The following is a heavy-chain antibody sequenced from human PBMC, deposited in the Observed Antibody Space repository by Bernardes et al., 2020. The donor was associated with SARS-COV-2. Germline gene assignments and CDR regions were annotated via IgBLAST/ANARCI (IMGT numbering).Heavy chain of an antibody. CDR2: LIPILHIV. J-gene: IGHJ5*02. CDR3: ARAEYCGGDCYTNWFDP. V-gene: IGHV1-69*02. D-gene: IGHD2-21*01. CDR1: GGTFSSYS. Sequence: SVKVSCKASGGTFSSYSISWVRQPPGQGLAWMGMLIPILHIVNYAQKFQGRVTITADRSTSTAYMELGSLTSEDAAVYYCARAEYCGGDCYTNWFDPWGQGTPGTVSS.